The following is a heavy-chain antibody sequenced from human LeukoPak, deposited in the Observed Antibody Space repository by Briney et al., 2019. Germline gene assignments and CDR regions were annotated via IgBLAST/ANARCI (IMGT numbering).Heavy chain of an antibody. CDR1: GFTFSSYW. CDR3: AREGTGDYLDY. V-gene: IGHV3-74*01. CDR2: INMDGSST. Sequence: GGSLRLSCAAPGFTFSSYWMHWVRQAPGKGLVWVSRINMDGSSTYYADSVKGRFTISRDNAKNTLYLQMTSLRPEDTAVYFCAREGTGDYLDYWGQGTRVTVSS. D-gene: IGHD7-27*01. J-gene: IGHJ4*02.